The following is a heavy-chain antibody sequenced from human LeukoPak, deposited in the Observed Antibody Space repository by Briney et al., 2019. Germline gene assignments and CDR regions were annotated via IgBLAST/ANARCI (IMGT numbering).Heavy chain of an antibody. CDR2: INPNSGGT. V-gene: IGHV1-2*02. J-gene: IGHJ5*02. CDR3: ARSSGGSGRWGDNWFDP. D-gene: IGHD3-10*01. CDR1: GYTFTGYY. Sequence: ASVKVSCKASGYTFTGYYIHWVRQAPGQGLEWMGWINPNSGGTNYAQKFQGRVTMTGDTSISTAYMELSRLTSDDTAVYYCARSSGGSGRWGDNWFDPWGQGTLVTVSS.